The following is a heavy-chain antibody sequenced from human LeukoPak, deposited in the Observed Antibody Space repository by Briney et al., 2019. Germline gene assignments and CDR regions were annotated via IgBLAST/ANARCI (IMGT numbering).Heavy chain of an antibody. CDR1: GYTFTSYG. CDR2: ISAYNSNT. CDR3: ALSGSYAPFDY. Sequence: ASVKVSCSASGYTFTSYGNSWVRQPPGQGHEWMGWISAYNSNTNYPQKLQGRVTLTTYTSTSTADMEQRSLRSDDTAVYYCALSGSYAPFDYWGQGTLVTVSS. V-gene: IGHV1-18*01. J-gene: IGHJ4*02. D-gene: IGHD1-26*01.